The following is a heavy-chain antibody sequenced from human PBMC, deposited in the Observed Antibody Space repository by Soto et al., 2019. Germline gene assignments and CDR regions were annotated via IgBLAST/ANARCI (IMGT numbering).Heavy chain of an antibody. D-gene: IGHD1-1*01. J-gene: IGHJ6*02. CDR3: VRYWADTTADEGDYYGMDV. CDR2: IYSGGST. V-gene: IGHV3-53*01. Sequence: EVQLVNSGGGLIQAGGSLTLSCAASGFSVSNNFLSWVRQAPGKGLEWLSIIYSGGSTDYADSVKGRFTISRDTLKNTVYLQLNSLRAEDTSVYYCVRYWADTTADEGDYYGMDVWGQGPTVTVSS. CDR1: GFSVSNNF.